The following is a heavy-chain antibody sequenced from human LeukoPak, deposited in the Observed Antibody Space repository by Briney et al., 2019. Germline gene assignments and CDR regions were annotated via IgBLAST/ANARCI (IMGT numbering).Heavy chain of an antibody. CDR2: IHHSGST. D-gene: IGHD3-22*01. V-gene: IGHV4-4*02. Sequence: PSGTLSLTCAVSGDSISSSHWWSWVRQPPGKGLEWIGEIHHSGSTNYNPSLKSRVTISVDTSKNQFSLKLSSVTAADTAVYYCASGGYWGHFDYWGQGTLVTVSS. CDR3: ASGGYWGHFDY. CDR1: GDSISSSHW. J-gene: IGHJ4*02.